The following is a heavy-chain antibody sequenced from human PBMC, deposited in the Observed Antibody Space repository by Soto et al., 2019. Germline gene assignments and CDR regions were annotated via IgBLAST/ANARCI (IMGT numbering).Heavy chain of an antibody. J-gene: IGHJ4*02. V-gene: IGHV4-30-2*01. Sequence: SETLSLTCDVSGGSVIIGTYSWNWIRQPPGKGLEWIGYIYHSGSFYYNPSLKSRVTISIDRSKNQFSLNLNSVTAADTAVYYCARTSGYCSGGTCFPFDYWGRGTLVTVSS. CDR2: IYHSGSF. D-gene: IGHD2-15*01. CDR3: ARTSGYCSGGTCFPFDY. CDR1: GGSVIIGTYS.